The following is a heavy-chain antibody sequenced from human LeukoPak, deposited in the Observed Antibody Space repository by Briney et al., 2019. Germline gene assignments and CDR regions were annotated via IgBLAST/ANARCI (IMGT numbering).Heavy chain of an antibody. Sequence: SETLSLTCAVYGGSFSGYYWSWIRQPPGKGLEWIGRIYTSGSTNYNPSLKSRVTMSVDTSKNQFSLKLSSVTAADTAVYYCAREVCSSCWFDPWGQGTLVTVSS. D-gene: IGHD2-2*01. CDR1: GGSFSGYY. CDR2: IYTSGST. V-gene: IGHV4-4*07. CDR3: AREVCSSCWFDP. J-gene: IGHJ5*02.